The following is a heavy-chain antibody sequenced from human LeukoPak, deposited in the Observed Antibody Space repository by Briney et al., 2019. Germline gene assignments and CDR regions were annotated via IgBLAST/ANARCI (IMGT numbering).Heavy chain of an antibody. Sequence: ASVKVSCKASGYTFTSYDINWVRQVPGQGLEWMGWMNPKSGNTGYAQKFQGRVTITRNTSISTAYMEVSSLRYEDTAVYYCAGRAVDNSYYYYMDVWGKGTTVTVSS. D-gene: IGHD6-19*01. CDR2: MNPKSGNT. CDR1: GYTFTSYD. V-gene: IGHV1-8*03. J-gene: IGHJ6*03. CDR3: AGRAVDNSYYYYMDV.